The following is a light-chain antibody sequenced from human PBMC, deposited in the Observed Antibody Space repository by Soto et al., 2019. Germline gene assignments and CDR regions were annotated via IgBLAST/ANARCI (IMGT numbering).Light chain of an antibody. Sequence: EIVMTQSPATLSVSPGERATLACRASQSVSSRLAWYQQKPGQSPRLLIHRASTRATSIPARFGGSGSGTEFTLTISSLQSEEFAVYYCQQYNNWPLTFGGGTKVEI. V-gene: IGKV3-15*01. CDR2: RAS. J-gene: IGKJ4*01. CDR1: QSVSSR. CDR3: QQYNNWPLT.